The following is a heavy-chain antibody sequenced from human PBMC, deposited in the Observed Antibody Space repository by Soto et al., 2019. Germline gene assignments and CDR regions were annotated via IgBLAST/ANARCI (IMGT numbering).Heavy chain of an antibody. Sequence: SGGSLRLSCAASGFTFSSYAMSWVRQAPGKGLEWVSAISGSGGSTYYADSVKGRFTISRDNSKNTLYLQMNSLRAEDTAVYYCAKCSSTSCYADRFDYWGQGTLVTVSS. J-gene: IGHJ4*02. V-gene: IGHV3-23*01. CDR1: GFTFSSYA. D-gene: IGHD2-2*01. CDR3: AKCSSTSCYADRFDY. CDR2: ISGSGGST.